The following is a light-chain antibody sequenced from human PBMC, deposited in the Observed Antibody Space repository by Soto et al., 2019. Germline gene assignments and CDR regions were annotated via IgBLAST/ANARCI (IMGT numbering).Light chain of an antibody. CDR3: QQRSNWPLMYT. CDR2: DAS. Sequence: EIVLTQSPATLSLSPGERATLSCRASQSVSSYLAWYQQKPRQAPRLLIYDASNRATGIPARFSGSGSGTDFTLTISSLEPEDFAVYYCQQRSNWPLMYTFGQGNKLEIK. V-gene: IGKV3-11*01. CDR1: QSVSSY. J-gene: IGKJ2*01.